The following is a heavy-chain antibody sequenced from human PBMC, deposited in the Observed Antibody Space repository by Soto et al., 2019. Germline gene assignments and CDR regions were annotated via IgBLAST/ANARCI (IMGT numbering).Heavy chain of an antibody. CDR3: ARGYDYDSGGYLFDY. Sequence: SETLSLTCIVSGGSVSSNIYYWTWIRQHPGKGPEWIGHIYYSGSTYYNPSLKSRVTISLDMSKNQFSLKLTSVSAADTAVYYCARGYDYDSGGYLFDYWGQGTLVTVSS. J-gene: IGHJ4*02. V-gene: IGHV4-31*03. D-gene: IGHD3-22*01. CDR2: IYYSGST. CDR1: GGSVSSNIYY.